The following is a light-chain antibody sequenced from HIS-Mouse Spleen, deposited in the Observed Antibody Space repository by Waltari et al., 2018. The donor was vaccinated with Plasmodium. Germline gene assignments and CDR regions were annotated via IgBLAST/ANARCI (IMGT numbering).Light chain of an antibody. CDR2: DFS. CDR3: CSYAGSYTYV. V-gene: IGLV2-11*01. J-gene: IGLJ1*01. CDR1: SSDVGGYTS. Sequence: QSALTQPRSVSGSPGQSVTISCTGTSSDVGGYTSVSWYQQHPGKAPNLMIYDFSKRPSGVPDRFSGSKSGNTASLTISGLQAEDEADYYCCSYAGSYTYVFGTGTKVTVL.